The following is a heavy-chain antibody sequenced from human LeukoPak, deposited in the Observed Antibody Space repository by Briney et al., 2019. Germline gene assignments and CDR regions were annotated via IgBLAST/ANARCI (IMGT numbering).Heavy chain of an antibody. J-gene: IGHJ6*02. CDR1: GGTFSSYA. D-gene: IGHD3-22*01. CDR2: IIPILGIA. V-gene: IGHV1-69*04. CDR3: ARSRPYYYDSSGYYYYYYGMDV. Sequence: SVKVSCKASGGTFSSYAISWVRQAPGQGLEWMGRIIPILGIANYAQKFQGRVTITADKSTSTAYMELSSLRSEDTAVYYCARSRPYYYDSSGYYYYYYGMDVWGQGTTVTVSS.